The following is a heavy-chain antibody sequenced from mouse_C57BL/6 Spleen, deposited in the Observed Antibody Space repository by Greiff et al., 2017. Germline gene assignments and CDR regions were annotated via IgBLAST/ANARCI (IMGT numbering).Heavy chain of an antibody. J-gene: IGHJ2*01. Sequence: EVKVVESGGGLVKPGGSLTLSCAASGFTFSSYTMSWVRQTPEKRLEWVATISGGGGNTYYPASVKGRFTISRDNAKNALYLQKSSLRSEDTALYYCAKRDGSSGYGYWGQGTTRTVSS. D-gene: IGHD3-2*02. CDR2: ISGGGGNT. CDR1: GFTFSSYT. CDR3: AKRDGSSGYGY. V-gene: IGHV5-9*01.